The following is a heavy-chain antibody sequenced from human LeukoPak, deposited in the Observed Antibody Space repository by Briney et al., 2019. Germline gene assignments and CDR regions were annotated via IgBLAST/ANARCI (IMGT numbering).Heavy chain of an antibody. CDR3: ARGGTVTYYFDH. J-gene: IGHJ4*02. CDR2: TSTGGRTV. V-gene: IGHV3-48*03. Sequence: GGSLRLSCAASGFNFSDYEMNWLSQAPGKGLEWLSYTSTGGRTVKYADSVKGRFTISRDNARSSLYLQMTNLRVEDTAVYFCARGGTVTYYFDHWGQGILVAVSS. D-gene: IGHD4-17*01. CDR1: GFNFSDYE.